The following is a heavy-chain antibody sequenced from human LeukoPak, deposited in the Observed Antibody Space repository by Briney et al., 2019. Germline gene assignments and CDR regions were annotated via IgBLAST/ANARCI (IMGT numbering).Heavy chain of an antibody. CDR2: IYTSGST. CDR3: ARMGSKYSSSWYRDY. V-gene: IGHV4-39*07. D-gene: IGHD6-13*01. J-gene: IGHJ4*02. CDR1: GGSISSSSYY. Sequence: SETLSLTCTVSGGSISSSSYYWGWIRQPPGKGLEWIGRIYTSGSTNYNPSLKSRVTISVDTSKNQFSLKLSSVTAADTAVYYCARMGSKYSSSWYRDYWGQGTLVTVSS.